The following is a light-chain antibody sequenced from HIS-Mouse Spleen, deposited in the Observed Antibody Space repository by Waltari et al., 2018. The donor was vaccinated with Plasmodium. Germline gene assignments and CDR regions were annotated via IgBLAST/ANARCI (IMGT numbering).Light chain of an antibody. J-gene: IGKJ1*01. V-gene: IGKV1-39*01. CDR3: KQSYSTWT. Sequence: DIQMTQSPSSLSASLGDRVTITCRASQTISSYLNWYQQKPGKAPKLLIYAAARLQRGGPSRFSGSGSGTDCTLTISRLQPEYCATYYCKQSYSTWTFGQGTKGESK. CDR1: QTISSY. CDR2: AAA.